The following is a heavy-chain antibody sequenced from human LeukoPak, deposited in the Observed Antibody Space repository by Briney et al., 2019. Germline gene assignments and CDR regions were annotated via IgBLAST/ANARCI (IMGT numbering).Heavy chain of an antibody. CDR1: GYTFTRYG. Sequence: ASVKVSCKASGYTFTRYGISWVLQAPGQGLEWMGWISAFNGNTNYAQKLQGRVTMTTDTSTSTAYMELRSLRSDDTAIYYCARDYDILTGYYNRGDNWFDPWGQGTLVTVSS. CDR2: ISAFNGNT. CDR3: ARDYDILTGYYNRGDNWFDP. D-gene: IGHD3-9*01. V-gene: IGHV1-18*01. J-gene: IGHJ5*02.